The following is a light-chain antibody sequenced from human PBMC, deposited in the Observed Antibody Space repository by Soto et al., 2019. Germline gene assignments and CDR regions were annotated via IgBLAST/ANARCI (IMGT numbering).Light chain of an antibody. CDR3: QQRSNWPLT. CDR2: DAS. CDR1: QNISNY. V-gene: IGKV3-11*01. Sequence: EIVLTQSPATLSLSPGERATLSCTASQNISNYLAWYRQKPGQAPRLLIYDASNRATGIPARFSGSGSGTDFTLTISSLEPEDFAVYYCQQRSNWPLTFGGGTKVEIK. J-gene: IGKJ4*01.